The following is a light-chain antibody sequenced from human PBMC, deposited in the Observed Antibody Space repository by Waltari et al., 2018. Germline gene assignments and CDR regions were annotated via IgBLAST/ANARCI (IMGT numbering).Light chain of an antibody. Sequence: DTVMTQSPDSLAVSLGESATINCKSIESLFYSADKKSYLAWYQQKPGQPPQLLLSRASTLQSRVPHRFSVSGSGPDFTLTISSLHAADVAVYFCQQYYSTPYTFGRGTRLEI. CDR3: QQYYSTPYT. CDR1: ESLFYSADKKSY. J-gene: IGKJ2*01. V-gene: IGKV4-1*01. CDR2: RAS.